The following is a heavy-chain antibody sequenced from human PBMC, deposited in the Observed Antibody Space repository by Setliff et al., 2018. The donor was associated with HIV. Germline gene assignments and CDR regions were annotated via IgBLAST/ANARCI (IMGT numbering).Heavy chain of an antibody. CDR1: GGTFSSYG. D-gene: IGHD3-16*01. J-gene: IGHJ4*02. Sequence: GASVKVSCKASGGTFSSYGITWVRQAPGQGLEWMGGSTPLLDTTNYAQKFQGRVTITTDESTNTVYMELSSLRYDDTAIYYCVRDGRFNYDYTGYAGAEFDHWGQGTLVTVSS. CDR3: VRDGRFNYDYTGYAGAEFDH. CDR2: STPLLDTT. V-gene: IGHV1-69*05.